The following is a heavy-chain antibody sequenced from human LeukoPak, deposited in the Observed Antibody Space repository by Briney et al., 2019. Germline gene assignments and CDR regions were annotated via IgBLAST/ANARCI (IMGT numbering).Heavy chain of an antibody. J-gene: IGHJ5*02. CDR1: GYTFTSYG. V-gene: IGHV1-18*01. Sequence: GSVKVSCKASGYTFTSYGISWVRQAPGQGLEWMGWISAYNGNTNYAQKLQGRVTMTTDTSTSTAYMDLRSLRSDDTAAYYCATDSVYGATIWINGGNWFDPWGQGTLVTVSS. D-gene: IGHD5-12*01. CDR2: ISAYNGNT. CDR3: ATDSVYGATIWINGGNWFDP.